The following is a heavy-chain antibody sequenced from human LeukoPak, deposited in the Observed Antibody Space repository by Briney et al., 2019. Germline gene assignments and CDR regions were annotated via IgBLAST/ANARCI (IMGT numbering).Heavy chain of an antibody. CDR1: GFTFSTYW. J-gene: IGHJ4*02. Sequence: GGSLRLSCAASGFTFSTYWMNWVRQAPGKGLEWVANIKQDGSEKYYVNPVKGRFTISRDNAKDSLWLQMNSLRAEDSAVYFCASGSGWTFNYWGQGTLVTVSS. V-gene: IGHV3-7*01. CDR2: IKQDGSEK. D-gene: IGHD6-25*01. CDR3: ASGSGWTFNY.